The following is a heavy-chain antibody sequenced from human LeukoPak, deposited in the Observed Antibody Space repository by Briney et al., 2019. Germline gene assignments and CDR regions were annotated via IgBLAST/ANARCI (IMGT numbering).Heavy chain of an antibody. CDR2: ISSSSDSI. V-gene: IGHV3-48*04. CDR3: TKSRVVFRGQADH. CDR1: GFTFSTYG. J-gene: IGHJ4*02. D-gene: IGHD2-2*01. Sequence: GGSLRLSCAASGFTFSTYGMTWVRQAPGKGLEWISYISSSSDSIKYADSVKGRFTSSRDNAKNSLYLQMNSLRAEDTAVYYFTKSRVVFRGQADHWGQGTLVT.